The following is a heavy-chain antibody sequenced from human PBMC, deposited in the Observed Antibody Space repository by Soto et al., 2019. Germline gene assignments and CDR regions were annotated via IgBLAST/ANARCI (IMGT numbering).Heavy chain of an antibody. CDR3: ARKIVVVPAAIKEGWFDP. J-gene: IGHJ5*02. V-gene: IGHV4-34*01. CDR2: INHSGST. D-gene: IGHD2-2*01. Sequence: SETLSLTCAVYGGSFSGYYWSWIRQPPGKGLEWIGEINHSGSTNYNPSLKSRVTISVDTSKNQFSLKLSSVTAADTAVYYCARKIVVVPAAIKEGWFDPWGQGTLVTVSS. CDR1: GGSFSGYY.